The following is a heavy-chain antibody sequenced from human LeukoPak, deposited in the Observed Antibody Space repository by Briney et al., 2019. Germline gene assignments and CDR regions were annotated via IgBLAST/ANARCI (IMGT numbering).Heavy chain of an antibody. D-gene: IGHD2-2*02. CDR3: AREEVVPAAIRYYYYYYGMDV. CDR2: TYYRSKWYN. J-gene: IGHJ6*02. Sequence: SQTLSLTYAISGDSVSSNSAAWNWLRQSPSRGLEWLGRTYYRSKWYNDYAVSVKSQITINPDTSKNQCSLQLNSVTPEDTAVYYCAREEVVPAAIRYYYYYYGMDVWGQGTTVTVSS. V-gene: IGHV6-1*01. CDR1: GDSVSSNSAA.